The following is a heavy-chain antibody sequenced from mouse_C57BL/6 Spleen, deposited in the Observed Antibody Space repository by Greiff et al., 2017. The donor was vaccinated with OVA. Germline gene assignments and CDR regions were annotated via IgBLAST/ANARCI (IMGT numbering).Heavy chain of an antibody. CDR2: ISPGDGDP. D-gene: IGHD1-1*01. CDR1: GYAFSRSW. J-gene: IGHJ2*01. V-gene: IGHV1-82*01. Sequence: VQLQQSGPELVKPGASVKISCKASGYAFSRSWMNWVKQRPGKGLEWIGRISPGDGDPNYNGKFKGKATLTADKSSSTAYMQLSSLTSEDSAVYFCARVVNYYGSSYFDYWGQGTTLTVSS. CDR3: ARVVNYYGSSYFDY.